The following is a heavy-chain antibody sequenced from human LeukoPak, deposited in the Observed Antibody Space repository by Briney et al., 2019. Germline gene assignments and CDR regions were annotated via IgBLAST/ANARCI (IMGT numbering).Heavy chain of an antibody. CDR1: GFTFSSYA. CDR3: AKGARYYGSGPGLQNLYYFDY. CDR2: ISGSGGST. Sequence: GGSLRLSCAASGFTFSSYAMSWVRQAPGKGLEWVSAISGSGGSTYYADSVEGRFTISRDNSKNTLYLQMNSLRAEDTAVYYCAKGARYYGSGPGLQNLYYFDYWGQGTLVTVSS. D-gene: IGHD3-10*01. V-gene: IGHV3-23*01. J-gene: IGHJ4*02.